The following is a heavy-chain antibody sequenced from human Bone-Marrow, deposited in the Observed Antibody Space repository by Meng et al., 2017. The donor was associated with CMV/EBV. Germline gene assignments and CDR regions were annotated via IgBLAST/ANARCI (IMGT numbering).Heavy chain of an antibody. D-gene: IGHD2-2*01. CDR2: ISSSSSTI. Sequence: GESLKISCAASGFTFDDYGMSWVRQAPGKGLEWVSYISSSSSTIYYADSVKGRFTISRDNAKNSLYLQMNSLRAEDTAVYYCAREAPPKGIVVVPAARTPPYVDYWGQGTLVTVSS. V-gene: IGHV3-48*04. J-gene: IGHJ4*02. CDR3: AREAPPKGIVVVPAARTPPYVDY. CDR1: GFTFDDYG.